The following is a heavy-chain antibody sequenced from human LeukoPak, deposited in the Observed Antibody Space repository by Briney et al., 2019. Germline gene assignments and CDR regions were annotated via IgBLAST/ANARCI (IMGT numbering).Heavy chain of an antibody. V-gene: IGHV1-2*02. CDR3: ARGEIDGPDFDQ. CDR2: INANSGGI. Sequence: ASVKVSCKASGYIFTAYYMHWVRQAPGQGLEWMGWINANSGGINYAQKFQGRVTMTRDTSITTAYMEVSGLRSDDTAVYFCARGEIDGPDFDQWGQGTLVTVSS. CDR1: GYIFTAYY. D-gene: IGHD5-24*01. J-gene: IGHJ4*02.